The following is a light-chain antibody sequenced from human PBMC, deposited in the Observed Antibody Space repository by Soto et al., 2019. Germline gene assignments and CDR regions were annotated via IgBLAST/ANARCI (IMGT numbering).Light chain of an antibody. Sequence: QSALTQPASVSGSTGQSITISCTGTSSDVGNYNYVSWYQQYPGRVPKLLIYMVSNRPSGVSNRFSGSKSGNTASLTISGLQAEDEADYFCTSPTPGSLYVFGNGTKLTVL. V-gene: IGLV2-14*01. CDR3: TSPTPGSLYV. CDR2: MVS. CDR1: SSDVGNYNY. J-gene: IGLJ1*01.